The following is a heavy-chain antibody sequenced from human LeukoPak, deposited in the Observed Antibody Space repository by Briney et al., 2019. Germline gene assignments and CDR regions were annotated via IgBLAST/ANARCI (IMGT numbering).Heavy chain of an antibody. V-gene: IGHV4-30-4*01. D-gene: IGHD1-26*01. Sequence: SQTLSLTCTVSGGSISSGDYYWSWIRQPPGKDLEWIGYIYYSGSTYYNPSLKSRVTISVDTSKNQFSLKLSSVTAADTAVYYCASAVGAYHRPFDYWGQGTLVTVSS. J-gene: IGHJ4*02. CDR3: ASAVGAYHRPFDY. CDR2: IYYSGST. CDR1: GGSISSGDYY.